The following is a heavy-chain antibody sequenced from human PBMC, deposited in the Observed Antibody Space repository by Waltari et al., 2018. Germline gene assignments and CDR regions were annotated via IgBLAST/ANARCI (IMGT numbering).Heavy chain of an antibody. CDR3: ARLSTVGSEYYYYGMDV. D-gene: IGHD4-17*01. Sequence: QVQLVQSGAEVKKPGSSVKVSCKASGGTFSSYAISWVRQAPGQGLEWMGGIIPIFGTANYAQKFQGRVTITADESTSTAYMELSSLRSEDTAVYYCARLSTVGSEYYYYGMDVWGLGTTVTVSS. CDR1: GGTFSSYA. CDR2: IIPIFGTA. V-gene: IGHV1-69*01. J-gene: IGHJ6*02.